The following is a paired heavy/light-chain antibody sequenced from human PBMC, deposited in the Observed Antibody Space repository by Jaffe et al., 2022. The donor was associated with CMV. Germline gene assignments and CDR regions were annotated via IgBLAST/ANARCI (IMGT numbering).Light chain of an antibody. CDR3: SSYISSSTPVV. J-gene: IGLJ2*01. CDR1: SSDVGSYNR. Sequence: QSALTQPPSVSGSPGQSVSISCTGTSSDVGSYNRVSWYQQPPGTAPKLMIFEVSNRPSGVPDRFSGSKSGNTASLTISGLQAEDEADYYCSSYISSSTPVVFGGGTKLTVL. V-gene: IGLV2-18*02. CDR2: EVS.
Heavy chain of an antibody. V-gene: IGHV4-39*01. D-gene: IGHD6-13*01. CDR2: FYYSGNT. CDR3: ARLPRIGVAGMYHYFSYMDL. Sequence: QLQLQESGPGLVKPSETLSLTCTVSGGSISSSPDYWGWIRQPPGKGLEWIGSFYYSGNTYYNPSLKSRVTISVDTSKNQFSLTLTSVTAADTAVYYCARLPRIGVAGMYHYFSYMDLWGKGTAVTVSS. J-gene: IGHJ6*03. CDR1: GGSISSSPDY.